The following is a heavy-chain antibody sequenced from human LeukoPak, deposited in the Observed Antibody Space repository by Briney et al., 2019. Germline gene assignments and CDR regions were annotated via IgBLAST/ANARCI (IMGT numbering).Heavy chain of an antibody. D-gene: IGHD6-13*01. CDR2: IYYSGST. CDR1: GGSISSSSYY. CDR3: ARHAIEPMSAADY. Sequence: SETLSLTCTVSGGSISSSSYYWGWIRQPPGKGLEWIGSIYYSGSTYYNPSLKSRVTISVGTSKNQFSLKLSSVTAADTAVYYCARHAIEPMSAADYWGQGTLVTVSS. J-gene: IGHJ4*02. V-gene: IGHV4-39*01.